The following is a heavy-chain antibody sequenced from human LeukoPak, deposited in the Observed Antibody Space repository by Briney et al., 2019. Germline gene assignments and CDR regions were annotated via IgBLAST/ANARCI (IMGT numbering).Heavy chain of an antibody. CDR2: IKSKANGTTI. D-gene: IGHD2-15*01. CDR1: GFTFSNAW. CDR3: ATGIAFDI. V-gene: IGHV3-15*01. Sequence: GGSPRLSCVGSGFTFSNAWMSWVRQVPGKGLEWVGRIKSKANGTTIDYSAPVKGRFSVSRDDSKNTFYLQMNSLKIEDTGVYYCATGIAFDIWGQGTMVTVSS. J-gene: IGHJ3*02.